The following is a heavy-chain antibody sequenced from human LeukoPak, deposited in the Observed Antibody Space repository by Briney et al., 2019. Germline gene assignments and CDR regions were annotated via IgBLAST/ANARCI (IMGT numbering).Heavy chain of an antibody. J-gene: IGHJ6*03. V-gene: IGHV1-18*01. CDR3: ARVVRGGPRYYTDV. CDR1: GYTFTSYG. CDR2: ISGYNGNI. Sequence: ASVKVSCKASGYTFTSYGISWVRQAPGQGLEWMGWISGYNGNINYGRKVQGRVNMTADTSTSTAYMELGSLRSDDTAVYYCARVVRGGPRYYTDVWGEGTTVIVSS. D-gene: IGHD2-15*01.